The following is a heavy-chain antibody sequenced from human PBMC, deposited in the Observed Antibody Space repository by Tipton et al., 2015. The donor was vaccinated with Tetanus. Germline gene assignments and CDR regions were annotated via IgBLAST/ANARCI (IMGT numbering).Heavy chain of an antibody. CDR1: GFTFSNYA. D-gene: IGHD6-13*01. J-gene: IGHJ4*02. V-gene: IGHV3-23*01. CDR2: ISVRGSHT. CDR3: AKGGGHSGSWSDYLDS. Sequence: GSLRLSCAASGFTFSNYAMAWVRQAPGKGLEWVSGISVRGSHTYYADPVKGRFSISRDNSKNTVYLQMNSLRDEDTAVYYCAKGGGHSGSWSDYLDSWGQGTLVTVSS.